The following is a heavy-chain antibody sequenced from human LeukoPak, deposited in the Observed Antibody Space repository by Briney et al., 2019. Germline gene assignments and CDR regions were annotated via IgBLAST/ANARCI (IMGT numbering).Heavy chain of an antibody. CDR3: ARVVYAGGVGY. Sequence: SETLSLTCAVYGGSFSGYYWSWIRQPPGKGLEWIGEINHSGSTNYNPSLKSRVTISVDTSKNQFPLKLSSVTAADTAVYYCARVVYAGGVGYWGQGTLVTVSS. J-gene: IGHJ4*02. CDR2: INHSGST. V-gene: IGHV4-34*01. D-gene: IGHD1-14*01. CDR1: GGSFSGYY.